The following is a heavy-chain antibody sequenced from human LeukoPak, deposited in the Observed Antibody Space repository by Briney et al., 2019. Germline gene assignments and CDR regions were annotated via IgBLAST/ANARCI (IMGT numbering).Heavy chain of an antibody. Sequence: GGSLGLSCAASGFTFSSYGMHWVRQAPGKGLEWVAVISYDGSNKYYADSVKGRFTISRDNSKNTLYLQMNSLRAEDTAVYYCARAVGPEDYYYYMDVWGKGTTVTVSS. V-gene: IGHV3-30*03. J-gene: IGHJ6*03. CDR1: GFTFSSYG. CDR3: ARAVGPEDYYYYMDV. CDR2: ISYDGSNK. D-gene: IGHD1-26*01.